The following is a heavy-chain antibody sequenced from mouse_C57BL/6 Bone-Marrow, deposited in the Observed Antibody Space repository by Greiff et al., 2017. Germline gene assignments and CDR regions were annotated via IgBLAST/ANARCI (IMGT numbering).Heavy chain of an antibody. CDR3: ASYDYDGSWFAY. CDR1: GYTFTSYT. CDR2: INPSSGYT. J-gene: IGHJ3*01. Sequence: QVQLQQSGAELARPGASVKMSCKASGYTFTSYTMHWVKQRPGQGLEWIGYINPSSGYTKYNQKFKDKATLTADKSSSTAYIQLSSLTSEDSSVYYCASYDYDGSWFAYWGQGTRVTVSA. V-gene: IGHV1-4*01. D-gene: IGHD2-4*01.